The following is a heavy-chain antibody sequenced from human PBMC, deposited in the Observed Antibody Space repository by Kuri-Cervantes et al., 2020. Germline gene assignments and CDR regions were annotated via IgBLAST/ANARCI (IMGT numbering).Heavy chain of an antibody. D-gene: IGHD4-17*01. Sequence: GSLRLSCTVSGGSISSYYWSWIRQPPGKGLEWIGEINHSGSTNYNPSLKSRVTISVDTSKNQFSLKLSSVTAADTAVYYCASFLTVTTRPKATDAFDIWGQGTMVTVSS. CDR3: ASFLTVTTRPKATDAFDI. V-gene: IGHV4-34*01. CDR2: INHSGST. CDR1: GGSISSYY. J-gene: IGHJ3*02.